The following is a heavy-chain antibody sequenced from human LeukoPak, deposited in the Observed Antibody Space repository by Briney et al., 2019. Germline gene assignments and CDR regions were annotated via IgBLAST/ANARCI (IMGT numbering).Heavy chain of an antibody. D-gene: IGHD6-6*01. CDR3: ARLPLRSIAVGYYGMDV. CDR1: GGTFSSYA. V-gene: IGHV1-69*13. Sequence: ASVKVSCKASGGTFSSYAFSWVRQAPGQGLEWMGGIIPIFGTANYAQKFQGRVTITADESTSTAYMELSSLRSEDTAVYYCARLPLRSIAVGYYGMDVWGQGTTVTVSS. J-gene: IGHJ6*02. CDR2: IIPIFGTA.